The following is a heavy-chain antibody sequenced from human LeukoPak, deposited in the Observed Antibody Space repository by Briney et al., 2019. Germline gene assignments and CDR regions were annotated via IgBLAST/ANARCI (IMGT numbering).Heavy chain of an antibody. Sequence: AGSLSLSCAASGFAFSTYLMHWVRQAPGKGLVWISRINSDGSNTVYPYSVKGGSTISRDNAKNTLYLQMNSLRAEDTALYCCARRGEQGLVLDYWGQGTLVTVSS. CDR2: INSDGSNT. V-gene: IGHV3-74*01. CDR1: GFAFSTYL. CDR3: ARRGEQGLVLDY. D-gene: IGHD6-19*01. J-gene: IGHJ4*02.